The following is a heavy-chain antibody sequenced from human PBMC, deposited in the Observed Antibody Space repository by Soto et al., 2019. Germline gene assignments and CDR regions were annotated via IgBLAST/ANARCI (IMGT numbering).Heavy chain of an antibody. V-gene: IGHV3-30*18. CDR2: ISHDGGAT. Sequence: QVQLVESGGGVVQSGRSLRLSCAASGFTFSTSGMHWIRQAPGKGLEWVAMISHDGGATYYVDSVKGRFTISRDTDKNTLHLQMDSLRPVDTATYYFAKDWGSSGWYNWFDPWGQGTLVTVSS. CDR3: AKDWGSSGWYNWFDP. D-gene: IGHD6-13*01. CDR1: GFTFSTSG. J-gene: IGHJ5*02.